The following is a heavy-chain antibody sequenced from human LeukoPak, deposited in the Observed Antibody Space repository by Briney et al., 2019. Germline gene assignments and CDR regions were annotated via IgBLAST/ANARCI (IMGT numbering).Heavy chain of an antibody. Sequence: GGSLRLSCAASGFTFSRYWMHWVRQAPGKGLVWVSRINSDGRSTNYADSVKGRFTISRDNSKNTVYLQMNSLRAEDTAVYYCGRKCSSSWYIDYWGQGTLVTVSS. CDR2: INSDGRST. J-gene: IGHJ4*02. CDR1: GFTFSRYW. D-gene: IGHD6-13*01. V-gene: IGHV3-74*01. CDR3: GRKCSSSWYIDY.